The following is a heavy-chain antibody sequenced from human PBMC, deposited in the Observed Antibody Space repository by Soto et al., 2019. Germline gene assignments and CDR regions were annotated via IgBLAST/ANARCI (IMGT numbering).Heavy chain of an antibody. D-gene: IGHD5-18*01. CDR1: GFTFDDYT. J-gene: IGHJ6*02. CDR3: AKGEGIQLWTRTTSSYGMDV. V-gene: IGHV3-43*01. Sequence: EVQLVESGGVVVQPGGSLRLSCAASGFTFDDYTMHWVRQAPGKGLEWISLISWDGGSTYYADSVKGRFTISRDNSKNSLYLQMNSLRTEDTALYYCAKGEGIQLWTRTTSSYGMDVWGQGTTVTVSS. CDR2: ISWDGGST.